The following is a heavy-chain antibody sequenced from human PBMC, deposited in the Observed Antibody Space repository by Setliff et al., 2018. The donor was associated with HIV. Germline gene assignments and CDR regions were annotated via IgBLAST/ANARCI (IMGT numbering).Heavy chain of an antibody. CDR3: ARVQRVGSVEGYFDY. D-gene: IGHD3-10*01. CDR2: IYYTGST. CDR1: GDSVTRGGDF. J-gene: IGHJ4*02. V-gene: IGHV4-31*03. Sequence: PSETLSLTCTVSGDSVTRGGDFWSWIRQRPGKGLEWIGYIYYTGSTYYNPSLKSRVSISLDTSKNQFSLKLSSVTAADTAVYYCARVQRVGSVEGYFDYWGQGTLVTVSS.